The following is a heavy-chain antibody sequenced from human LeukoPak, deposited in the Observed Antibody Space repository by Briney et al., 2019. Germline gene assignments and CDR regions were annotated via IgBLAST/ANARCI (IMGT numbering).Heavy chain of an antibody. J-gene: IGHJ4*02. D-gene: IGHD6-19*01. CDR3: ARGRGSGWYDY. CDR1: GFTFSNYW. V-gene: IGHV3-74*01. Sequence: GGPLRLSCAASGFTFSNYWMHWVRQAPGKGLVWVSRVNLDGGRTSHADYVKGRFTISRDNAKNTLYLQMNSLRAEGTAVYYCARGRGSGWYDYWGQGTLVTVYS. CDR2: VNLDGGRT.